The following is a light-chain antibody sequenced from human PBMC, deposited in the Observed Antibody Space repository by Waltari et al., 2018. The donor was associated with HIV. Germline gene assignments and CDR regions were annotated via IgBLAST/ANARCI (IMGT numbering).Light chain of an antibody. Sequence: QSVLTQPPSVSGAPGQRVTISCNGSSSNIGAGYDVHWYQQLPGTAPNLLICVNSNRPSWVPDLFSVSKSGTSASLAISGLQPDDETDYYCQSYDRSLSNWVFGGGTKLTVL. J-gene: IGLJ3*02. CDR1: SSNIGAGYD. CDR2: VNS. V-gene: IGLV1-40*01. CDR3: QSYDRSLSNWV.